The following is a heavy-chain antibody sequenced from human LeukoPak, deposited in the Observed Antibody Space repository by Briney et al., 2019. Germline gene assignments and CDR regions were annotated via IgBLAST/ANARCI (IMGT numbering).Heavy chain of an antibody. CDR2: ISGSGTTT. D-gene: IGHD6-6*01. CDR1: GFXFSSYA. Sequence: PGGSLRLSCGASGFXFSSYAMTWVRQAPGKGLEWVSAISGSGTTTSYADSVKGRFTISRDNSKNTLFLQMNSLRAEDTALYYCAKGFSSYTSSSAGADYWGQGTLVTVSS. J-gene: IGHJ4*02. CDR3: AKGFSSYTSSSAGADY. V-gene: IGHV3-23*01.